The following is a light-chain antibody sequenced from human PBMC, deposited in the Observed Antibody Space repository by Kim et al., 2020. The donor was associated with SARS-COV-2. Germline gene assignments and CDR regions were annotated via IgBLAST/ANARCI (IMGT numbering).Light chain of an antibody. V-gene: IGLV2-14*03. CDR3: SSHTTNNTWV. CDR1: SSDVGAYNY. CDR2: DVR. J-gene: IGLJ3*02. Sequence: QSALTQPASVSGSPGQSITISCTGTSSDVGAYNYVSWYQQHPGKAPKLMIYDVRKRPSGVSNRFSGSKTGNTASLTISGLHAEDEGDYHCSSHTTNNTWVFGGGTQLTVL.